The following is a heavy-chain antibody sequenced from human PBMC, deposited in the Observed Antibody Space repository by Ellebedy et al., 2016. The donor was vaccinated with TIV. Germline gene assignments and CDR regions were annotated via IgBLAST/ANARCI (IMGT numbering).Heavy chain of an antibody. D-gene: IGHD1-26*01. J-gene: IGHJ3*02. V-gene: IGHV3-23*01. CDR2: ISGSGGST. Sequence: GESLKISCAASGFTFSSYAMSWVRQAPGKGLEWVSAISGSGGSTYYADSVKGRFTISRDNSKNTLYLQMNSLRAEDTAVYYCARGDGADHAFDIWGQGTMVTVSS. CDR3: ARGDGADHAFDI. CDR1: GFTFSSYA.